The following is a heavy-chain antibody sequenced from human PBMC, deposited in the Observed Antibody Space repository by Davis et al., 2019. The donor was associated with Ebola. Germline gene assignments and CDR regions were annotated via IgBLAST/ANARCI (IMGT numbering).Heavy chain of an antibody. CDR1: EFDVSSNY. Sequence: GGSLRLSCAASEFDVSSNYISWVRQAPGKGLEWVSVIYSGGKKYYADSVKGRFTISRDNSKNTVYLQMNSLRVEDTARYYCVKDSSNIWFDIWGQGTLVTVSS. D-gene: IGHD2/OR15-2a*01. CDR3: VKDSSNIWFDI. V-gene: IGHV3-53*01. CDR2: IYSGGKK. J-gene: IGHJ3*02.